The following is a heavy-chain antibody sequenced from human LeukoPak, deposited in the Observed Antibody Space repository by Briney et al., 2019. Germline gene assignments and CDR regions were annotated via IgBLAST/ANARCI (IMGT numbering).Heavy chain of an antibody. CDR1: GSTFTSYS. CDR2: IITYNGNT. D-gene: IGHD6-6*01. V-gene: IGHV1-18*01. CDR3: AKDRWMDGSSSFDN. Sequence: ASVKVSCKASGSTFTSYSINWVRQAPGQGLGRMGWIITYNGNTNYAQKLQGRVTMTTDTSTSTAYMELRSLRPDDTAVYYCAKDRWMDGSSSFDNWGEGTLVSVPS. J-gene: IGHJ4*02.